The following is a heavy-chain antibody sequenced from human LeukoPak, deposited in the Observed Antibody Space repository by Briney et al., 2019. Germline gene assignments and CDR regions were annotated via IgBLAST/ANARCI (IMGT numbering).Heavy chain of an antibody. J-gene: IGHJ4*02. CDR3: SRGSGWLSVY. CDR2: ISGGTT. D-gene: IGHD6-19*01. CDR1: GFTLVDSL. V-gene: IGHV3-49*03. Sequence: PGRSLRPSCTASGFTLVDSLIGCFRHARGKGLEWIGFISGGTTEYAASVKGRFTISRDDSTSIAYLQMNSLTTEDTAVYYCSRGSGWLSVYWGQGTLVTVSS.